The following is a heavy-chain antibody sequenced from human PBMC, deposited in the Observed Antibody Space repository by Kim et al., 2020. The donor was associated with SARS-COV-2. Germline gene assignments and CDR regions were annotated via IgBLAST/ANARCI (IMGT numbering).Heavy chain of an antibody. Sequence: GGSLRLSCAASGFTFSSYDMHWVRQATGKGLEWVSAIGTAGDTYYPGSVKGRFTISRENAKNSLYLQMNSLRAGDTAVYYCARGVATTPPLLSQNWYFDLWGRGTLVTVSS. CDR1: GFTFSSYD. CDR3: ARGVATTPPLLSQNWYFDL. CDR2: IGTAGDT. V-gene: IGHV3-13*01. D-gene: IGHD1-26*01. J-gene: IGHJ2*01.